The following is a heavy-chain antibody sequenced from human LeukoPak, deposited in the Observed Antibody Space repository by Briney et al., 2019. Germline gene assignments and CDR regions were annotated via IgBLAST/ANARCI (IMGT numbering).Heavy chain of an antibody. CDR1: RGSISSYY. CDR2: IYYSGST. Sequence: PPETLSLTCTVSRGSISSYYWSWIRQPPGQGLEWIGYIYYSGSTDYNPSLKSRVNISVDTSKNQFSLKLSSVTAADTAVYFCARVRVSSGSHPWYFDYWGQGTLVTVSS. D-gene: IGHD3-22*01. J-gene: IGHJ4*02. CDR3: ARVRVSSGSHPWYFDY. V-gene: IGHV4-59*01.